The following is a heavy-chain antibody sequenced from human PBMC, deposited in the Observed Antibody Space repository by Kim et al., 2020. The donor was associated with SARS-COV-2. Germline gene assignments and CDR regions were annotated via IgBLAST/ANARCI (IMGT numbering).Heavy chain of an antibody. CDR2: IYYSGST. Sequence: SETLSLTCTVSGGSISSSSYYWGWIRQPPGKGLEWIGSIYYSGSTYYNPSLKSRVTISVDTSKNQFSLKLSSVTAADTAVYYCARQGIRLERRGRYFDYWGQGTLVTVSS. J-gene: IGHJ4*02. D-gene: IGHD1-1*01. CDR3: ARQGIRLERRGRYFDY. V-gene: IGHV4-39*01. CDR1: GGSISSSSYY.